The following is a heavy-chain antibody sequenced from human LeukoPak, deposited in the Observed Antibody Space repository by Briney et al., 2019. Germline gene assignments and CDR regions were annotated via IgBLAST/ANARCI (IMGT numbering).Heavy chain of an antibody. CDR3: AKSRAYLVRGVVVPSLDY. Sequence: GGSLRLSCAASGFTFNSYAMSWVRQAPGKGLEWVSGVSGSASRAYYADSVKGRFTISRDNSNNTLYLQMNNLRPEDTALYYCAKSRAYLVRGVVVPSLDYWGQATLVTVSS. CDR2: VSGSASRA. CDR1: GFTFNSYA. V-gene: IGHV3-23*01. D-gene: IGHD3-10*01. J-gene: IGHJ4*02.